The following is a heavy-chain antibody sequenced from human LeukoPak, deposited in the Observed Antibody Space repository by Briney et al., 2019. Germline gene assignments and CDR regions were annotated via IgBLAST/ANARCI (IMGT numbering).Heavy chain of an antibody. Sequence: GGSLRLSCAASGFTFSSYSMNWVRQAPGKGLEWVSSISSSSSYIYYADSVKGRFTISRDNAKNSLYLQMNSLRAEDTAVYYCARTMVRGVRTYYYYYMDVWGKGTTVTVSS. V-gene: IGHV3-21*01. CDR2: ISSSSSYI. CDR3: ARTMVRGVRTYYYYYMDV. J-gene: IGHJ6*03. D-gene: IGHD3-10*01. CDR1: GFTFSSYS.